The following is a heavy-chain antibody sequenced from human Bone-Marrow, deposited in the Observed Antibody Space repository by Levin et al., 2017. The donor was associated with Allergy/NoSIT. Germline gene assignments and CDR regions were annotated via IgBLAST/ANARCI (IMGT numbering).Heavy chain of an antibody. CDR3: TTDLSSGWYWGGVL. J-gene: IGHJ4*02. D-gene: IGHD6-19*01. V-gene: IGHV3-15*01. CDR2: IKSKTDGGTT. Sequence: TSGGSLRLSCAASGFTFSNAWMSWVRQAPGKGLEWVGRIKSKTDGGTTDYAAPVKGRFTISRDDSKNTLYLQMNSLKTEDTAVYYCTTDLSSGWYWGGVLGGQGTLVTVSS. CDR1: GFTFSNAW.